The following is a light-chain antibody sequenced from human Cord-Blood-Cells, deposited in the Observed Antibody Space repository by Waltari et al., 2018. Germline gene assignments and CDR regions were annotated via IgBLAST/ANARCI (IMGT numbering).Light chain of an antibody. CDR2: GKN. J-gene: IGLJ3*02. CDR3: NSRDSSGNHLLV. V-gene: IGLV3-19*01. CDR1: SLRTYY. Sequence: SSELSQDPAVSVALGQTVRITCHGDSLRTYYASWNQQKPGQAPVLVIYGKNNRPSGIPDRFSGSSSGNTASLTITGAQAEDDADYYCNSRDSSGNHLLVFGGGTKLTVL.